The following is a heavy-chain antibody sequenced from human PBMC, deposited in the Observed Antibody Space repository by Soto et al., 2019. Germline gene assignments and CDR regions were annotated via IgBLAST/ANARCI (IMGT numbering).Heavy chain of an antibody. CDR2: IYYSGST. CDR3: ARGFDFWSGYWGFDP. D-gene: IGHD3-3*01. Sequence: SETLSLTCTVSGGSISSGDYYWSWIRQPPGKGLEWIGYIYYSGSTYYNPSLKSRVTISVDTSKNQFSLKLSSVTAADTAVYYCARGFDFWSGYWGFDPWGQGTLVTSPQ. CDR1: GGSISSGDYY. V-gene: IGHV4-30-4*08. J-gene: IGHJ5*02.